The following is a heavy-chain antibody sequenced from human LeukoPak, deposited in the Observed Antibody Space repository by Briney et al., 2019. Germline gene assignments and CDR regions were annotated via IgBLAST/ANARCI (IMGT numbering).Heavy chain of an antibody. CDR1: GGSISSYY. J-gene: IGHJ6*03. CDR3: ARDKDTHYYYYMDV. Sequence: PSETLSLTCTVSGGSISSYYWSWIRQPAGKGLEWIGRIYTSGSTNYNPSLKSRVTMSVDTSKNQFSLKLSSMTAADTAVYYCARDKDTHYYYYMDVWGKGTTVTVSS. V-gene: IGHV4-4*07. CDR2: IYTSGST.